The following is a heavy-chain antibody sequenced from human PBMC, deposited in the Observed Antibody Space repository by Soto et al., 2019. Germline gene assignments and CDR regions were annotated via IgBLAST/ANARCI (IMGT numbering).Heavy chain of an antibody. CDR3: ARDLYSSSWYRNWFDP. CDR1: GFTFSSYS. V-gene: IGHV3-48*02. J-gene: IGHJ5*02. D-gene: IGHD6-13*01. CDR2: ISSSSSTI. Sequence: PGGSLRLSCAASGFTFSSYSMNWVRQAPGKGLEWVSYISSSSSTIYYADSVKGRFTISRDNAKNSLYLQMNSLRDEDTAVYYSARDLYSSSWYRNWFDPWGQGTLVT.